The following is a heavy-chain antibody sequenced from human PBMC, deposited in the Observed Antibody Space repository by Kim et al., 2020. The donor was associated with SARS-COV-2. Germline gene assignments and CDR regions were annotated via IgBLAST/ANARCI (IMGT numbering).Heavy chain of an antibody. CDR3: AKDQSAISFYYMTV. J-gene: IGHJ6*03. V-gene: IGHV3-9*01. Sequence: GGSLRLSCAASGFTFGDYAMHWVRQVPGKGLEWVASVNWNSASVAYADSVAGRFTISRDNARNYLYLQMNSLRIEDTALYYCAKDQSAISFYYMTVWGKGTTITVSS. CDR1: GFTFGDYA. CDR2: VNWNSASV.